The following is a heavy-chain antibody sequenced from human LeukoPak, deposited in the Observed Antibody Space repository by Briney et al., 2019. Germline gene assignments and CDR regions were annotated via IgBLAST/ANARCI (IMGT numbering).Heavy chain of an antibody. CDR1: GYTFTDYY. CDR2: INPNSDYT. Sequence: ASVRVSCKASGYTFTDYYIHWVRQAPGQGLESMGWINPNSDYTFYAQKFQGRVTLTRDTSISTVYMELTTLTSDDTALYYCAVAPGDYWGQGTLVSVSA. D-gene: IGHD2-21*01. J-gene: IGHJ4*02. CDR3: AVAPGDY. V-gene: IGHV1-2*02.